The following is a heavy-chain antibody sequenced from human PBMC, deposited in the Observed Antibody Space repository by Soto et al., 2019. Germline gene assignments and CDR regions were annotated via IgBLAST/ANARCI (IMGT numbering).Heavy chain of an antibody. CDR2: ISGSGGST. CDR1: VFTVSSYA. V-gene: IGHV3-23*01. CDR3: AKGAIVGATGYYFDF. Sequence: GSLRLSGAASVFTVSSYAMTWVRQAPEKGLEWVSAISGSGGSTYYADSVKGRFTISRDNSKNTLYLQMNSLRAEDTAVYYCAKGAIVGATGYYFDFWGQGTLVTVSS. J-gene: IGHJ4*02. D-gene: IGHD1-26*01.